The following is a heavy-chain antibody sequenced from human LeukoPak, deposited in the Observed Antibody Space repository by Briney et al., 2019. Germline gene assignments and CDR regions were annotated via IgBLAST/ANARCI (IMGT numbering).Heavy chain of an antibody. CDR2: ISGSGGST. J-gene: IGHJ4*02. Sequence: GGSLKLSCAASGFTFSSYAMSWVRQAPGKGLEWVSGISGSGGSTYYAYSFKGRFTISRDNSKTMLYLQMNSLRAEDTAVYYCAKDSIVVVAARGTIDYWGQGTLVTVSS. V-gene: IGHV3-23*01. CDR3: AKDSIVVVAARGTIDY. D-gene: IGHD2-15*01. CDR1: GFTFSSYA.